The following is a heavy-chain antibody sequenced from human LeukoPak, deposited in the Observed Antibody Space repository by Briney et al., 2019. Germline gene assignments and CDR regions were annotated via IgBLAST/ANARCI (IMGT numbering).Heavy chain of an antibody. CDR3: ARGPTREGVVLRYYYYYMDV. V-gene: IGHV4-34*01. D-gene: IGHD3-3*01. CDR2: INHSGRT. CDR1: GGSFSGYY. J-gene: IGHJ6*03. Sequence: SETLSLTCAVYGGSFSGYYWSWIRQPPGKGLEWIGEINHSGRTNYNPSLKSRVTISVDTSKNQFSLKLSSVTAADTAVYYCARGPTREGVVLRYYYYYMDVWGKGTTVTVSS.